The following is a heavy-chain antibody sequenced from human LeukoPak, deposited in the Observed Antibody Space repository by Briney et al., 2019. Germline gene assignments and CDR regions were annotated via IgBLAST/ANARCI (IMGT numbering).Heavy chain of an antibody. CDR3: AREVLAATGPFDY. CDR2: INYSGST. D-gene: IGHD6-13*01. CDR1: GGSFNAYY. V-gene: IGHV4-34*01. Sequence: SETLSLTCAVYGGSFNAYYWSWIRQPPGKGLEWIGVINYSGSTNFNPSLKSRVTISVDRTKKQFSLKLNFLTAADTAVYYCAREVLAATGPFDYWGQGTLVAVSS. J-gene: IGHJ4*02.